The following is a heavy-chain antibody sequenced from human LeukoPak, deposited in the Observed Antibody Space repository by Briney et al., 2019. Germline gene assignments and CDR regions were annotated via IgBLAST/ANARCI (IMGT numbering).Heavy chain of an antibody. J-gene: IGHJ4*02. CDR1: GFTFSTFA. Sequence: GGSLRLSCAASGFTFSTFAMTWVRQAPGEGLKWVSGISGSGGSTYYADSVKGRFTISRDNSKDTLYLQMNSLRAEDTAVYYCAREYGSGSYGFSDYWGQGTLVTVSS. CDR3: AREYGSGSYGFSDY. V-gene: IGHV3-23*01. D-gene: IGHD3-10*01. CDR2: ISGSGGST.